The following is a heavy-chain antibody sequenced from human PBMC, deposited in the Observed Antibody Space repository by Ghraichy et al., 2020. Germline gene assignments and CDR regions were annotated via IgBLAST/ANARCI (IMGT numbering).Heavy chain of an antibody. D-gene: IGHD6-19*01. CDR1: GFIFDNYA. CDR2: ISSSRNYI. Sequence: GESLNISCTASGFIFDNYAMNWVRQAPGKGLEWVSSISSSRNYIYYADSVQGRFTISTDSATNSLFLHMNSLRADDTAVYYCVRGGLIGVSGTWYFHNWGQGTLVTVSS. CDR3: VRGGLIGVSGTWYFHN. J-gene: IGHJ1*01. V-gene: IGHV3-21*01.